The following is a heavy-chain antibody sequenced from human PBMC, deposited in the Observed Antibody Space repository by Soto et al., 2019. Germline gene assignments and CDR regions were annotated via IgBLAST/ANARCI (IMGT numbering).Heavy chain of an antibody. V-gene: IGHV4-30-2*01. CDR1: AGSISRGGYS. D-gene: IGHD3-16*01. Sequence: SVTLSLPSAASAGSISRGGYSWVWIRHTPGKRLEWIVYIYPTGTTYYNPSLKNSATLSLDTSQNQFSLQLTYVIAADPAVYYCGRAPPGPAPRWGVWDHGTTVNVSS. CDR2: IYPTGTT. J-gene: IGHJ6*02. CDR3: GRAPPGPAPRWGV.